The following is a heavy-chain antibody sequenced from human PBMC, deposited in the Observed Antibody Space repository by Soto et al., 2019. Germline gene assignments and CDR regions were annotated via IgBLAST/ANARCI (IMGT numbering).Heavy chain of an antibody. CDR3: ARDYSYITIFGVVTSLGGMDV. CDR1: GYTFTGYY. V-gene: IGHV1-2*04. J-gene: IGHJ6*02. D-gene: IGHD3-3*01. CDR2: INPNSGGT. Sequence: ASVKFSCKASGYTFTGYYMHWVRQAPGQGLEWMGWINPNSGGTNYAQKFQGWVTMTRDTSISTAYMELSRLRSDDTAVYYCARDYSYITIFGVVTSLGGMDVWGQGTTVTVSS.